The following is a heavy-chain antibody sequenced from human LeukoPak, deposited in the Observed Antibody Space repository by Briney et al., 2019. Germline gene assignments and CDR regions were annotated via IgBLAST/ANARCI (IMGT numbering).Heavy chain of an antibody. CDR1: GGSFSGYY. J-gene: IGHJ4*02. CDR2: INHSGST. V-gene: IGHV4-34*01. Sequence: SETLSLTCAVYGGSFSGYYWNWIRQPPGKGLEWIGEINHSGSTNYNPSLKSRVTISVDTSKNQFSLKLSSVTAADTAVYYCARRGDSVLYDILTGYPKHAFDYWGQGTLITVSS. CDR3: ARRGDSVLYDILTGYPKHAFDY. D-gene: IGHD3-9*01.